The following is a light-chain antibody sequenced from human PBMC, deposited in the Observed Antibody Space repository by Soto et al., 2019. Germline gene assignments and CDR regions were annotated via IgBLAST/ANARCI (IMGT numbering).Light chain of an antibody. CDR3: QQYSSLPHT. CDR2: GAS. CDR1: QSVSNNY. J-gene: IGKJ2*01. Sequence: ELVLTQSPFTLSLSPRDRPTLSCRASQSVSNNYLAWYQQKPGQAPRLLIYGASNRATGIPDRFSGSGSGTDFTLTISRLEPEDFVVYYCQQYSSLPHTFGQGTKVDIK. V-gene: IGKV3-20*01.